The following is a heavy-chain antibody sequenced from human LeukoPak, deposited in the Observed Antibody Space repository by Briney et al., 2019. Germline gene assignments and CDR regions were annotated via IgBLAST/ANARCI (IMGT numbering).Heavy chain of an antibody. V-gene: IGHV1-2*02. J-gene: IGHJ4*02. CDR3: ARVYSIRSFDY. Sequence: ASVKVSCQASGYTFTGYYMHWVRQAPGQGLEWMGWINPNSGDKNYAQKFQGRVTMTRDTSITTAYMELSRLTSDDTAVYYCARVYSIRSFDYWGQGTLVTVSS. CDR2: INPNSGDK. CDR1: GYTFTGYY. D-gene: IGHD2-15*01.